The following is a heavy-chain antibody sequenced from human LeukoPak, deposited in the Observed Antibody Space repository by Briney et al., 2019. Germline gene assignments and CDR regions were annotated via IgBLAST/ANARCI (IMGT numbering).Heavy chain of an antibody. D-gene: IGHD1-14*01. J-gene: IGHJ4*02. CDR2: LYSDGNT. CDR1: GFTVITND. Sequence: GGSLRLACAASGFTVITNDMTWVRQAPGKGLEWVSVLYSDGNTKYADSVQGRFTISRDNSKNTLYLEMNSLSPDDTAVYYCARGVEPLAANTLAYWGQGTLVTVSS. V-gene: IGHV3-53*01. CDR3: ARGVEPLAANTLAY.